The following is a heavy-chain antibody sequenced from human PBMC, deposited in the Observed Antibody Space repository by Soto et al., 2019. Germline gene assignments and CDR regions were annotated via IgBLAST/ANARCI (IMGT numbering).Heavy chain of an antibody. D-gene: IGHD4-17*01. CDR1: GFTFSSYA. CDR3: ARDKGAPDLRYYYGMDV. Sequence: PGGSLRLSCAASGFTFSSYAMHWVRQAPGKGLEWVAVISYDGSNKYYADSVKGRFTISRDNSKNTLYLQMNSLRAEDTAVYYCARDKGAPDLRYYYGMDVWGQGTTVTVSS. CDR2: ISYDGSNK. V-gene: IGHV3-30-3*01. J-gene: IGHJ6*02.